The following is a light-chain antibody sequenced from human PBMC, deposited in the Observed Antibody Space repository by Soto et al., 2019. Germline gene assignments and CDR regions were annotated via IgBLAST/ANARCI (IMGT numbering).Light chain of an antibody. Sequence: EVVLTQSPGTLSLSPGERATLSCRASQSVSNNYLAWYQQKPGQSPTLLIFVSSDRATGIPDRFSGSGSGTDFTLTISSLEPEDFAVYYCQQYGSSPPYTFGQGTNWRSN. CDR1: QSVSNNY. CDR2: VSS. CDR3: QQYGSSPPYT. V-gene: IGKV3-20*01. J-gene: IGKJ2*01.